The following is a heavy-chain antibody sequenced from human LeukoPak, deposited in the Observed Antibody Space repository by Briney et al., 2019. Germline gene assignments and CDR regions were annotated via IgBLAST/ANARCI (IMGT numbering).Heavy chain of an antibody. Sequence: PGGSLRLSCAASGFTFSSYEMNWVRQAPGKGLEWVSYISSSGSTIYYADSVKGRFTISRDNAKNSLYLQMNSLRAEDTAVYYCAKTPSGSYYGYFDYWGQGTLVTVSS. V-gene: IGHV3-48*03. CDR2: ISSSGSTI. D-gene: IGHD1-26*01. CDR3: AKTPSGSYYGYFDY. J-gene: IGHJ4*02. CDR1: GFTFSSYE.